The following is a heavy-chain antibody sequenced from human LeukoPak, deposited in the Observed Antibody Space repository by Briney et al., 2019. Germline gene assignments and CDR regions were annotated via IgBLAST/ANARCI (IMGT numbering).Heavy chain of an antibody. J-gene: IGHJ4*02. D-gene: IGHD1-1*01. V-gene: IGHV3-33*01. CDR1: GFTFSNYG. CDR3: ARDHSGTQDY. Sequence: GSMRLSCAASGFTFSNYGMHWVRQAPGKGLEWVAVIWDDGSNEYYADSVKGRFTIFRDNRRNTLYLQMNSLRAEDTAVYSCARDHSGTQDYWGEGTVVTVSS. CDR2: IWDDGSNE.